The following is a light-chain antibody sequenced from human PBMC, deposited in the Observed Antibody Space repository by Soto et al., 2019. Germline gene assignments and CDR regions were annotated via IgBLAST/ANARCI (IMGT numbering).Light chain of an antibody. V-gene: IGKV1-39*01. J-gene: IGKJ5*01. Sequence: DIQMTQPPSTLSTSLGYRASRTCRVSQSISSYLNWYQQKPGKAPKLLLYAASSLQSGVPSRFSGSGSGTDFTLTISSLQPEDFATYYCQQSYSTLPITFGQGTRLEIK. CDR2: AAS. CDR3: QQSYSTLPIT. CDR1: QSISSY.